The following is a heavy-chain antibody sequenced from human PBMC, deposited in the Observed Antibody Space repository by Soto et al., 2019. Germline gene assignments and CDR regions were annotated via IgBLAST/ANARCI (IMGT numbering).Heavy chain of an antibody. CDR2: MNPNSGNT. D-gene: IGHD6-6*01. Sequence: GASVKVSCTASGYTFTSYDINWVRQATEQGLEWMGWMNPNSGNTGYAQKFQGRVTMTRNTSISTAYMELSSLRSEDTAVYYCARGRQLGGGGYYYYYMDVWGKGTTVTVSS. CDR1: GYTFTSYD. J-gene: IGHJ6*03. CDR3: ARGRQLGGGGYYYYYMDV. V-gene: IGHV1-8*01.